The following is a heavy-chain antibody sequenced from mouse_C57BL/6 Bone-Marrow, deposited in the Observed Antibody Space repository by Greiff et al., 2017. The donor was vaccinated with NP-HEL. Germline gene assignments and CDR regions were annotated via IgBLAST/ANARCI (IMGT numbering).Heavy chain of an antibody. CDR2: ISSGGDYI. J-gene: IGHJ4*01. CDR3: TRVYYSGYAMDY. Sequence: EVQLVESGEGLVKPGGSLKLSCAASGFTFSSYAMSWVRQTPEKRLEWVAYISSGGDYIYYADTVKGRFTISRDNARNTLYLQMSSLKSEDTAMYYCTRVYYSGYAMDYWGQGTSVTVSS. D-gene: IGHD2-12*01. CDR1: GFTFSSYA. V-gene: IGHV5-9-1*02.